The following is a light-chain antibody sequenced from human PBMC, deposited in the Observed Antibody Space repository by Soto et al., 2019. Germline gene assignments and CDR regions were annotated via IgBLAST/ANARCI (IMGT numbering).Light chain of an antibody. CDR1: SSDVGGYNY. CDR2: DVS. CDR3: CSYTRSSTPWV. Sequence: QSVLTQPASVSGSPGQSITISCTGTSSDVGGYNYVSWYQQHPGEAPKLMIYDVSDRPSGVSNRFSASKSGNTASLTISGLQPEDEADYFCCSYTRSSTPWVFVTGTKVTVL. J-gene: IGLJ1*01. V-gene: IGLV2-14*03.